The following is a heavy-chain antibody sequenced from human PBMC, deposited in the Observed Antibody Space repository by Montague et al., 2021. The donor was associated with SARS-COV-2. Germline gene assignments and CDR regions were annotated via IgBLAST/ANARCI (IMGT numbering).Heavy chain of an antibody. CDR1: GGSISSSSYY. CDR3: ARDTRIAMLVVVTRYGLDV. CDR2: IYYTGST. Sequence: SETLSLTCTVSGGSISSSSYYWGWIRQPPGQGLEWIGSIYYTGSTYYNPSLKSRVTISVDTSKNQFSLKLSSVTAADTAVYSCARDTRIAMLVVVTRYGLDVWGKGTTVTVSS. J-gene: IGHJ6*04. D-gene: IGHD3-22*01. V-gene: IGHV4-39*07.